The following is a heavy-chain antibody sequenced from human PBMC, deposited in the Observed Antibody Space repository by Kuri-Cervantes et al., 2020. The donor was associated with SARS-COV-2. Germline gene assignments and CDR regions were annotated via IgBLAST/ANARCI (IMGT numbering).Heavy chain of an antibody. D-gene: IGHD3-22*01. CDR1: GFPFSSYV. V-gene: IGHV3-13*01. Sequence: GGSLRLSCAVSGFPFSSYVMHWVRQATGKGLEWVSAIGTAGDTYYPVSVKGRFTISRDNAKNSLYLQMNSLRDEDTAVYYCARDGGGYYDSSGYYGQLGFDYWGQGTLVTVSS. J-gene: IGHJ4*02. CDR3: ARDGGGYYDSSGYYGQLGFDY. CDR2: IGTAGDT.